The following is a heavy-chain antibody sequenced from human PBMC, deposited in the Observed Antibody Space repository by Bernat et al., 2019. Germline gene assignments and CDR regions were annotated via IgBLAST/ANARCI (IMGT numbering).Heavy chain of an antibody. Sequence: VQLVESGGGLVKPGGSLRLSCAASGFTFSDYYMSWVRQAPGKGLEWVSVIFSGGGTYYADSVKGRFTISRDNSKNSLYLQMNSLRAEDTAVYYCARGLSGSYSFDYWGQGTLVTVSS. CDR1: GFTFSDYY. J-gene: IGHJ4*02. D-gene: IGHD1-26*01. CDR2: IFSGGGT. V-gene: IGHV3-66*01. CDR3: ARGLSGSYSFDY.